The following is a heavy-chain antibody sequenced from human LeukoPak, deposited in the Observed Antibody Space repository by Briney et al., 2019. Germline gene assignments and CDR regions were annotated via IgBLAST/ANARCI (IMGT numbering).Heavy chain of an antibody. CDR2: IHYSGST. CDR3: AKSVRRLYGSGRSNWFDP. Sequence: SETLSLTCTVSGASVNGASVTTYYWSWIRQPPGKGLEWIGYIHYSGSTSYNPSLKSRVTISGDRSKNQFSLNLTSVTAADTAVYYCAKSVRRLYGSGRSNWFDPWGQGTLVTVSS. D-gene: IGHD3-10*01. J-gene: IGHJ5*02. V-gene: IGHV4-61*01. CDR1: GASVNGASVTTYY.